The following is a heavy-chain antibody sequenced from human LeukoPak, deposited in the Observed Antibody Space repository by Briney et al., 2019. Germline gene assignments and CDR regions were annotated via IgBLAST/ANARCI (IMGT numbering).Heavy chain of an antibody. D-gene: IGHD6-13*01. CDR3: ARVGPGIATADPYYYNGMDV. Sequence: SETLSLTCTVSGGSVDNSAYHWGWIRQPPGKGLEWIGYIYYGGSTNYNPSLKSRVTISVDTSKNQFSLKLSSVTAADTAVYYCARVGPGIATADPYYYNGMDVWGQGTTVTVSS. V-gene: IGHV4-61*08. CDR1: GGSVDNSAYH. CDR2: IYYGGST. J-gene: IGHJ6*02.